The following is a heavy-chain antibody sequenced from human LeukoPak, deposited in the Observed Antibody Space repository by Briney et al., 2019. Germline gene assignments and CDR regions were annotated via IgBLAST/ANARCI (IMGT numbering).Heavy chain of an antibody. V-gene: IGHV3-48*03. D-gene: IGHD3-10*01. CDR1: GFTFSSYE. J-gene: IGHJ4*02. CDR3: ARMQYAGSYHRATPFDY. Sequence: PGGSLRLSCAASGFTFSSYEMNWVRQAPGKGLEWVSYISSSGSTIYYADSVKGRFTISRDNAKNSLYLQMHSLRDEDTAVYYCARMQYAGSYHRATPFDYWGQGTLVTVSS. CDR2: ISSSGSTI.